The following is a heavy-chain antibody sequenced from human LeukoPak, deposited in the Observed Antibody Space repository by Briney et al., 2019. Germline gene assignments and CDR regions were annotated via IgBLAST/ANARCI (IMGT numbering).Heavy chain of an antibody. Sequence: SETLSLTCTVSGGSISSAGYYWSWIRHHPGKGLEYIGYIYYSGTTNYNPSLTSRVTISVDTSNNQFSLKLSSVTAADTAVYYCARELWFVNAPGSWFDPWGQGTLVTVSS. V-gene: IGHV4-31*03. J-gene: IGHJ5*02. CDR3: ARELWFVNAPGSWFDP. D-gene: IGHD3-10*01. CDR2: IYYSGTT. CDR1: GGSISSAGYY.